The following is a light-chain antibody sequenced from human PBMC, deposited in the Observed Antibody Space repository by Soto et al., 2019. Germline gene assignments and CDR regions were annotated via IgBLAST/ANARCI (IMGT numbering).Light chain of an antibody. CDR3: QQYYSSAPWT. J-gene: IGKJ1*01. Sequence: EIVLTQSPGTLSLSPGERATLSCRASQSISSTYFAWYQQKPGQAPRLLIYGASTRATGIPDRFSGSGSGKDFTLTISRLEPEDFAVYYCQQYYSSAPWTFGHGTKV. CDR1: QSISSTY. CDR2: GAS. V-gene: IGKV3-20*01.